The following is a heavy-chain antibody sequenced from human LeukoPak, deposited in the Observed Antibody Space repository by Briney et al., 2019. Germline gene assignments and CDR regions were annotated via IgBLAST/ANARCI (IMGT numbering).Heavy chain of an antibody. CDR2: INGDGSST. D-gene: IGHD3-10*01. Sequence: PGGSLRLSCAASGFTFSSYWMHWVRHAPGKGLVWVSRINGDGSSTSHADSVEGRFTISRDNAKNTLYLQMNSLRAEDTAVYYCARHYYASGSYYHFDPWGQGTLVTVSS. V-gene: IGHV3-74*01. J-gene: IGHJ5*02. CDR3: ARHYYASGSYYHFDP. CDR1: GFTFSSYW.